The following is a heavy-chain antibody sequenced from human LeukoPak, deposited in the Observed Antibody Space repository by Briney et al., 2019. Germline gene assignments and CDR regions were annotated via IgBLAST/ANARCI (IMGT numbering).Heavy chain of an antibody. CDR1: GFTFSGYA. V-gene: IGHV3-23*01. CDR3: ANQVGATIGDYYYGMDV. D-gene: IGHD1-26*01. CDR2: ISGSGGST. Sequence: GGSLRLSCAASGFTFSGYAMSWFRQAPGKGLEWVSAISGSGGSTYYADSVKGRFTISRDNSKNTLYLQMNSLRAEDTAVYYCANQVGATIGDYYYGMDVWGQGTTVTVSS. J-gene: IGHJ6*02.